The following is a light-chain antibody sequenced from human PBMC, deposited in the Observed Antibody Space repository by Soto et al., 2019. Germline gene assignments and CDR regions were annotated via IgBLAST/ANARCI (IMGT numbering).Light chain of an antibody. J-gene: IGKJ1*01. CDR2: GAS. CDR3: QQNSAFPRT. V-gene: IGKV1-12*01. CDR1: RDISNS. Sequence: DIQMTQSPSSVSASVGDRLTITCRASRDISNSLAWYQQTPGKAPKLLLRGASSLHRGVPSRFSGGGAWTEFTLTISSLQPEDFATYYCQQNSAFPRTFGQGTKVDVK.